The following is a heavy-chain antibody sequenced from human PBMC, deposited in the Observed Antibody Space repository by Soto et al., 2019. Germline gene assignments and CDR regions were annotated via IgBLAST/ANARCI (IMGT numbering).Heavy chain of an antibody. V-gene: IGHV1-18*01. CDR1: GYTFSTYG. CDR2: ITTYTGHK. Sequence: QVQLVQSGAEVKKPGASVKVSCKASGYTFSTYGISWVRQAPGQGLEWMGMITTYTGHKNYAQKFQGRVTMTTDTSTSTAYMEVRSLRSDDTAMYYCAGDRHYGSGGANWFDPWGQGTLVTVSS. J-gene: IGHJ5*02. D-gene: IGHD3-10*01. CDR3: AGDRHYGSGGANWFDP.